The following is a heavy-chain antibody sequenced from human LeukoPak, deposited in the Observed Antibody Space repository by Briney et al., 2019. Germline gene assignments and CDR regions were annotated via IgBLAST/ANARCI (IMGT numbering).Heavy chain of an antibody. CDR1: GYDFTAYT. CDR2: INTRTANP. D-gene: IGHD5-18*01. J-gene: IGHJ4*02. CDR3: ARGPWIKLWSLRGGFDY. Sequence: ASVKVSCKASGYDFTAYTLNWVRQAPGQGLEWMGWINTRTANPTYARGFTGRFVFSLDTSVSTAYLQISSLKAEDTAVYYCARGPWIKLWSLRGGFDYWGQGTLVTVSS. V-gene: IGHV7-4-1*02.